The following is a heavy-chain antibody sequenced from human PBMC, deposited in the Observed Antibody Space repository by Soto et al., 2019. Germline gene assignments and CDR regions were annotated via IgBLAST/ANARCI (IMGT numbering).Heavy chain of an antibody. V-gene: IGHV4-31*03. Sequence: SETLSLTCTVSGGSISSGGYYWSWIRQHPGKGLEWIGYIYYSGSTYYNPSLKSRVTISVDTSKNQFSLKLSSVTAADTAVYYCARGRRYFAWLKNFDYWGQGTLVTVSS. D-gene: IGHD3-9*01. CDR2: IYYSGST. CDR3: ARGRRYFAWLKNFDY. CDR1: GGSISSGGYY. J-gene: IGHJ4*02.